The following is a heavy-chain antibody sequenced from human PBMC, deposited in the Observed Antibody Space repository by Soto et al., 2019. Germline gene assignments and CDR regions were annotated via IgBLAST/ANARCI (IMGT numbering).Heavy chain of an antibody. D-gene: IGHD4-17*01. J-gene: IGHJ4*02. CDR1: GFTFSSYA. CDR2: ISGSGGST. CDR3: AKTYVYDYGDYDY. V-gene: IGHV3-23*01. Sequence: LRLSCAASGFTFSSYAMNWVRQAPGKGLEWVSAISGSGGSTYYADSVKGRFTISRDNSKNTLYLQMNSLRAEDTAVYYCAKTYVYDYGDYDYWGQGTLVTVSS.